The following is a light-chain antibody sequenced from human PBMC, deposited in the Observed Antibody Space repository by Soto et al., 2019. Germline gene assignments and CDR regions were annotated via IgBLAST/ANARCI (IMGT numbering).Light chain of an antibody. J-gene: IGKJ5*01. CDR1: QSVSSN. CDR2: GAS. CDR3: QQYNNWAPIT. Sequence: IDRRQNPPTRAVYGRRIDTVCCRASQSVSSNLAWYQQKPGQAPRLLIYGASTRATGIPARFSGSGSGTELTLTIIRLQSSDFAVYYCQQYNNWAPITVGQGTRLEIK. V-gene: IGKV3-15*01.